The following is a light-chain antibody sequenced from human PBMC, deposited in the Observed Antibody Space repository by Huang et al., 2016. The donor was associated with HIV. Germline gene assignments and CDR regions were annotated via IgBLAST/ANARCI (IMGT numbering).Light chain of an antibody. Sequence: EIVLTQSPATLSLSPGERATLSCRASQSVSSYLAWYQQKPGQAPRLLIYDTSNRATGIPAMFSGSGAGTDFNLTISSLGPEDFAVYYCQQRSNWPPLTFGGGTKVQIK. CDR2: DTS. CDR1: QSVSSY. CDR3: QQRSNWPPLT. V-gene: IGKV3-11*01. J-gene: IGKJ4*01.